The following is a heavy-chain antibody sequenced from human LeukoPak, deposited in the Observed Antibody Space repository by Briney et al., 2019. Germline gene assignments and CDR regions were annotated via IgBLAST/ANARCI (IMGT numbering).Heavy chain of an antibody. Sequence: SETLSLTCTVSGGSISSYYWSWIRQPAGEGLEWIGRIYTSGSTNYNPSLKSRVTMSVDTSKNQFSLKLSSVTAADTAVYYCARGPFSSSWYYFDYWGQGTLVTVSS. V-gene: IGHV4-4*07. CDR2: IYTSGST. CDR3: ARGPFSSSWYYFDY. CDR1: GGSISSYY. D-gene: IGHD6-13*01. J-gene: IGHJ4*02.